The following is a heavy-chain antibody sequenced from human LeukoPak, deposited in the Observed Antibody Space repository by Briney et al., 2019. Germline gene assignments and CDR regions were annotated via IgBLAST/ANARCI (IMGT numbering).Heavy chain of an antibody. D-gene: IGHD4-17*01. Sequence: PGGSLRLSCAVSGFTISSNYMNWVRQAPGKGLEWVSYISSSGTTIYYADSVKGRFTISRDNAKNSLYLQMNSLRAEDTAVYYCARGREYGDRSFDFWGQGTLVTVSS. CDR3: ARGREYGDRSFDF. J-gene: IGHJ4*02. CDR1: GFTISSNY. V-gene: IGHV3-48*04. CDR2: ISSSGTTI.